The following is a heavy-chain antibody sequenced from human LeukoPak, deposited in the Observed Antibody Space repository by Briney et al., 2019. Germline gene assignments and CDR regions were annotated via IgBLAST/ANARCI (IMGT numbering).Heavy chain of an antibody. V-gene: IGHV4-59*01. D-gene: IGHD3-16*02. J-gene: IGHJ4*02. CDR1: GGSISSYY. CDR3: ASLYYDYVWGSYRSRNFDY. CDR2: IYYSGST. Sequence: SETLSLTCTVSGGSISSYYWSWIRQPPGKGLEWIGYIYYSGSTNYNPSLKSRVTISVDTSKNQFSLKLSSVTAADTAVYYCASLYYDYVWGSYRSRNFDYWGQGTLVTVSS.